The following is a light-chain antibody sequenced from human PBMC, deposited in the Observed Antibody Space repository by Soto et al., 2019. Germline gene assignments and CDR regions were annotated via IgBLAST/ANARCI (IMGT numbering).Light chain of an antibody. CDR1: QSVSSSY. CDR3: QQYGSSLYA. V-gene: IGKV3-20*01. CDR2: GAS. Sequence: EIVLTQSPGTLSLSPGERATLSCRASQSVSSSYVACYQQKPGQAPRLLIYGASSRATGIPDRFSGSGSGTDFTLTISRLEPDDFAVYYCQQYGSSLYAFGQGTKLEIK. J-gene: IGKJ2*01.